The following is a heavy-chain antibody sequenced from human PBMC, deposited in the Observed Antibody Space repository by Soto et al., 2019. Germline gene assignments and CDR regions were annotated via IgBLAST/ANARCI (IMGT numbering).Heavy chain of an antibody. CDR3: ARDILSVGPRANDAFDV. J-gene: IGHJ3*01. Sequence: QVQLVQSGAEVRKPGASVNISCRASGFTFSDHLINWVRQVPGQSLEWMGWINPDNGNTKYSQPFQGIVTISRHSSASIVYVEVSDLTSEDTAVFYCARDILSVGPRANDAFDVWGQGTMVTVSS. V-gene: IGHV1-3*01. CDR1: GFTFSDHL. D-gene: IGHD2-8*02. CDR2: INPDNGNT.